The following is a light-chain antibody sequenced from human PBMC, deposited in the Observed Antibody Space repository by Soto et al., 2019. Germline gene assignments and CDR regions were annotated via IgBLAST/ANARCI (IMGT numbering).Light chain of an antibody. CDR1: SSDVGNYNL. CDR2: EDT. J-gene: IGLJ1*01. V-gene: IGLV2-23*01. CDR3: CSYAGVRTFV. Sequence: QSALTQPASVSGSPGQSITISCTGTSSDVGNYNLVSWYQFQPGKTPKLIISEDTKRPSGVSHRFSGSKSGNTASLTISGLQPEDEAAYFCCSYAGVRTFVFGTGTKLTVL.